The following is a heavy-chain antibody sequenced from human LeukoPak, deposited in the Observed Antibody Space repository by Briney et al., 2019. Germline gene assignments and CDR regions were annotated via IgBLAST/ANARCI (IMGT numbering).Heavy chain of an antibody. CDR1: GFTFGDTW. Sequence: GGSLRLSCAASGFTFGDTWMNWVRQVPGQGLEWVANIKQDGSEKFYVASVKGRFTISRDYGKSSLYLQMNSLRAEDTALYYCATSYDMGWLIGYWGQGTLATVSS. CDR3: ATSYDMGWLIGY. CDR2: IKQDGSEK. V-gene: IGHV3-7*03. D-gene: IGHD3/OR15-3a*01. J-gene: IGHJ4*02.